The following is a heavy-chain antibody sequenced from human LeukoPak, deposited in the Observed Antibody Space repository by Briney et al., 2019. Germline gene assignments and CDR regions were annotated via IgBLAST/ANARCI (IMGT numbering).Heavy chain of an antibody. CDR1: GGTFSSYA. CDR2: IIPIFGTA. D-gene: IGHD6-19*01. V-gene: IGHV1-69*06. J-gene: IGHJ5*02. CDR3: ARELQWLVLYLGGWFDP. Sequence: SVKVSCKASGGTFSSYAISWVRQAPGQGLKWMGGIIPIFGTANYAQKFQGRVTITADKSTSTAYMELSSLRSEDTAVYYCARELQWLVLYLGGWFDPWGQGTLVTVSS.